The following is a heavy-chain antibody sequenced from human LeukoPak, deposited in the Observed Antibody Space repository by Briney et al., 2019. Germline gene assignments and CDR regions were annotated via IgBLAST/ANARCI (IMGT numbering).Heavy chain of an antibody. V-gene: IGHV3-74*01. J-gene: IGHJ4*02. CDR2: INTDGSRT. Sequence: QAGGSLRLSCAASGFTFSSYRMHWVRQAPGKGLVWVSRINTDGSRTSYADSVKGRFTISRDNGKKTLYLQMNSLRADDTAVYYCTRRFDYWGQGTLVTVSS. CDR1: GFTFSSYR. CDR3: TRRFDY.